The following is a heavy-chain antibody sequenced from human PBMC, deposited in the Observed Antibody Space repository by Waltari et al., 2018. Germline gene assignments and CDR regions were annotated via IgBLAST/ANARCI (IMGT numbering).Heavy chain of an antibody. Sequence: EVQLVESGGGLVQPGGSLRLSCAASGFTFSSYWMSWVRQAPGKGLEWVANIKQDGSGKYDVDSVKGRFTISRDNAKNSLYLQMNSLRAEDTAVYYCARGVVPAAMFGDNWFDPWGQGTLVTVSS. CDR3: ARGVVPAAMFGDNWFDP. CDR1: GFTFSSYW. CDR2: IKQDGSGK. D-gene: IGHD2-2*01. J-gene: IGHJ5*02. V-gene: IGHV3-7*01.